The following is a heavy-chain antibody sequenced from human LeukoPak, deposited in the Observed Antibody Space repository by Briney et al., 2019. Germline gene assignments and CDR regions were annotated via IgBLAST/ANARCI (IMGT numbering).Heavy chain of an antibody. D-gene: IGHD4/OR15-4a*01. CDR3: ARRACAYSHPYDY. CDR2: MYSDNS. J-gene: IGHJ4*02. CDR1: GFPDSSNS. Sequence: GGSLRLSCTVSGFPDSSNSMSWVRQAPARGLEYVSFMYSDNSHYSDTVKGRFTLSRDNYKNPLYLQMNKLRADDTSVDYCARRACAYSHPYDYWGQRTLVTVSS. V-gene: IGHV3-53*01.